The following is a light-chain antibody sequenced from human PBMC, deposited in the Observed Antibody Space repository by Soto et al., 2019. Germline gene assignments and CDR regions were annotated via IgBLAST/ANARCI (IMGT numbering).Light chain of an antibody. V-gene: IGLV2-23*02. CDR3: CSYAGSSTFGV. CDR1: SSDVGSYNL. J-gene: IGLJ3*02. Sequence: QSALTQPASVSGSPAQSITISCTGTSSDVGSYNLVSWYQQHPGKAPKLMIYEVSKRPSGVSNRFSGSKSGNTASLTISGLQAEDEADYYCCSYAGSSTFGVFGGGTKLTVL. CDR2: EVS.